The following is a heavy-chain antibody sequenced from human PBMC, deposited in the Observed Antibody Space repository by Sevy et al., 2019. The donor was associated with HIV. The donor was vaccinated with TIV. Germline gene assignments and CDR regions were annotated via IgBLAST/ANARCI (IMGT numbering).Heavy chain of an antibody. D-gene: IGHD1-26*01. V-gene: IGHV3-30*03. CDR3: ARQGEEGGFDY. Sequence: GGSLRLSCAASGFTFSSYSMNWVRQAPGKGLEWVAVISYDGSNKYYADSVKGRFTISRDNSKNTLYLQMNSLRAEDTAVYYCARQGEEGGFDYWGQGTLVTVSS. J-gene: IGHJ4*02. CDR2: ISYDGSNK. CDR1: GFTFSSYS.